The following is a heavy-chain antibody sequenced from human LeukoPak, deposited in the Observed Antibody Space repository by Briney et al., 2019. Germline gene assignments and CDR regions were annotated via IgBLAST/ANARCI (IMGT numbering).Heavy chain of an antibody. CDR2: THTSGTT. J-gene: IGHJ4*02. CDR1: SGSISSGSYY. D-gene: IGHD2-8*01. Sequence: SETLSLTCTVSSGSISSGSYYWSWIRQPAGKGLEWVGRTHTSGTTNYNPSLESRVTVSEDTSKNQFSLKLISATAADTAVYYCGRDRGGGVFDSWGQGILVTVSS. CDR3: GRDRGGGVFDS. V-gene: IGHV4-61*02.